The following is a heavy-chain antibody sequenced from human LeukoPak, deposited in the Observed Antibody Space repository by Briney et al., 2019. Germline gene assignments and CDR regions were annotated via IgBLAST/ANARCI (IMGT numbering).Heavy chain of an antibody. J-gene: IGHJ4*02. CDR2: INHSGST. Sequence: SETLSLTCAVYGGSFSGYYWSWIRQPPGKGLEWIGEINHSGSTNYNPSLKSRVTISVDTSKNQFSLNLGSVTAADTALYYCARGMVRGVSVAYYWGQGTLVTVSS. CDR3: ARGMVRGVSVAYY. D-gene: IGHD3-10*01. CDR1: GGSFSGYY. V-gene: IGHV4-34*01.